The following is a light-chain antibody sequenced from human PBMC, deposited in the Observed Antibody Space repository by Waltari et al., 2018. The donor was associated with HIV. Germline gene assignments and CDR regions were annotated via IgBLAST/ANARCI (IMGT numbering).Light chain of an antibody. CDR1: SSDVGSYNV. Sequence: QSALTQPASVSGSPGQSITISCTGTSSDVGSYNVVSWYQQHPGKAPKLMIYEDNKRPSGFSSRFSGSKSGNTASLTISGLQAEDEADYYCCSYTGSTTWVFGGGTKLTVL. J-gene: IGLJ3*02. V-gene: IGLV2-23*01. CDR3: CSYTGSTTWV. CDR2: EDN.